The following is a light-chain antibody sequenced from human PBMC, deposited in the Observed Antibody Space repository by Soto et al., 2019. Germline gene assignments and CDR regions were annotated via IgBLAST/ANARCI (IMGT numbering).Light chain of an antibody. J-gene: IGLJ1*01. CDR1: SSDVGGYNY. Sequence: QSVLTQPPSASGSPGQAVPISCTGTSSDVGGYNYVSWYQQHPGKAPQLVIYGVNKRASGVPDRFSGSKSGNTASLTVSGLQAEDEADYYCSSYAGSNILYVFGTGTKVTVL. CDR2: GVN. CDR3: SSYAGSNILYV. V-gene: IGLV2-8*01.